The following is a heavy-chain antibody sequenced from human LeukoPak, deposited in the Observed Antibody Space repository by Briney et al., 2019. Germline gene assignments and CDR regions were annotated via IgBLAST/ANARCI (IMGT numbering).Heavy chain of an antibody. Sequence: GGSLRLSCAASGFTLSNHWMAWVRQVPGRGPEWVANVNRDGSETYYLDSVKGRFTISRDNAKNSLYLQMNSLRAEDTALYYCVRDNAMDVWGQGTTVIVSS. V-gene: IGHV3-7*03. CDR1: GFTLSNHW. CDR3: VRDNAMDV. J-gene: IGHJ6*02. D-gene: IGHD2-8*01. CDR2: VNRDGSET.